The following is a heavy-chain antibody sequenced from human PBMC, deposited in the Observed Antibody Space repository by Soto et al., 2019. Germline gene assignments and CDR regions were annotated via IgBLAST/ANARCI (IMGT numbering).Heavy chain of an antibody. V-gene: IGHV4-31*03. CDR1: GGSISSGGRY. Sequence: QVQLQESGPGLVKPSQTLSLTCTVSGGSISSGGRYWSWIRQHPGKGLEWIGYIYHSGYTDYTPSLRSRATISVDTSTNHFSLKLSSVTAADTAVYYCARAVGNSFFDFWGQGAQVTVSS. CDR3: ARAVGNSFFDF. CDR2: IYHSGYT. D-gene: IGHD2-15*01. J-gene: IGHJ4*02.